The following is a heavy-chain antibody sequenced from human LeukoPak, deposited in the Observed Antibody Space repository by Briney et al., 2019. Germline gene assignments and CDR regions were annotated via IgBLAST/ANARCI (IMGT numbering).Heavy chain of an antibody. CDR2: ISWNSGSK. Sequence: PGGSLRLSCAASGFTFDDYAMHWVRQAPGKGLEWVSGISWNSGSKGYADSVKGRFIISRDNAKNSLYLQMNSLRDEDTAVYYCARDTPLYADSPDAFDIWGQGTMVIVSS. V-gene: IGHV3-9*01. D-gene: IGHD2/OR15-2a*01. CDR3: ARDTPLYADSPDAFDI. J-gene: IGHJ3*02. CDR1: GFTFDDYA.